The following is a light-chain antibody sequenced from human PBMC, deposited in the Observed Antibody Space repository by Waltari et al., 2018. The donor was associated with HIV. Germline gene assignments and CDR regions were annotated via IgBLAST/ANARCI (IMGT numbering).Light chain of an antibody. CDR1: QSVSSSY. Sequence: EIVLTHSTVTLTLSPGERATLSCRASQSVSSSYLAWYQQKPGQAPRLLNYGASSRATGIPDRFIGSGSGTDFTLTISRLEPEDFAVYYCQQYGSSPGTFGQGTKVEIK. CDR3: QQYGSSPGT. J-gene: IGKJ1*01. CDR2: GAS. V-gene: IGKV3-20*01.